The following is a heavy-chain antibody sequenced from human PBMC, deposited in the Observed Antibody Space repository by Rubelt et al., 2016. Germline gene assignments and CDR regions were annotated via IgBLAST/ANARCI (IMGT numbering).Heavy chain of an antibody. D-gene: IGHD1-26*01. CDR2: ISYDGSDK. CDR3: AKGEGLALSGAYFGY. Sequence: QVQLVESGGGVVQPGGSLRLSCAASGFVFKTYAMHWVRPAPGKGLEWVAVISYDGSDKYYADSVTGRFTISRDNSKSTLDLQVNSRGPEDTAVYYCAKGEGLALSGAYFGYWGQGTLVTVSS. CDR1: GFVFKTYA. J-gene: IGHJ4*02. V-gene: IGHV3-30*18.